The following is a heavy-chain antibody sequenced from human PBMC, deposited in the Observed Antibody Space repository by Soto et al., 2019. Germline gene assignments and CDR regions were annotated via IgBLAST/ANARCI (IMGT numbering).Heavy chain of an antibody. CDR1: RFTFSSYW. Sequence: EERLVESGGGSVQPGGSLRLSCAASRFTFSSYWMYWVRQAPGKGLVWVSRINSAGSSTRYADSVKGRFSISRDNSKSKLYLQMNTLRDEDTAVYYCARRREGYYYGLDVWGQGTTVTVSS. J-gene: IGHJ6*02. V-gene: IGHV3-74*01. D-gene: IGHD1-26*01. CDR2: INSAGSST. CDR3: ARRREGYYYGLDV.